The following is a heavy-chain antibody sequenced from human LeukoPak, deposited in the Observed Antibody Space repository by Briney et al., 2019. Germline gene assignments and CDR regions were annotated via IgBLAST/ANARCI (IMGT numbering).Heavy chain of an antibody. D-gene: IGHD3-22*01. CDR3: ARDRVIRYDSSGYLNSNWFDP. V-gene: IGHV3-23*01. J-gene: IGHJ5*02. CDR2: ISGSGGST. CDR1: GFTFSSYA. Sequence: GGSLRLSCAASGFTFSSYAMSWVRQAPGKGLEWVSAISGSGGSTYYADSVKGRFTISRDNAKNSLYLQMNSLRAEDTAVYYCARDRVIRYDSSGYLNSNWFDPWGQGTLVTVSS.